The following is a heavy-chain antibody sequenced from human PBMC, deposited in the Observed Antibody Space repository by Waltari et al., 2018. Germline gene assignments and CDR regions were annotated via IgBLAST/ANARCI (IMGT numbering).Heavy chain of an antibody. D-gene: IGHD1-26*01. J-gene: IGHJ4*02. CDR3: ARDVGATEGDSDY. V-gene: IGHV3-7*01. CDR1: GFTFSGYW. CDR2: IKQDGSEK. Sequence: EVQLVESGGGLVQPGGSLRLSCAASGFTFSGYWMRWFRRAPGKGLEWVANIKQDGSEKYHVDSVKGRFTISRDNAKNSLYLQMNSLRAEDTAVYYCARDVGATEGDSDYWGQGTLVTVSS.